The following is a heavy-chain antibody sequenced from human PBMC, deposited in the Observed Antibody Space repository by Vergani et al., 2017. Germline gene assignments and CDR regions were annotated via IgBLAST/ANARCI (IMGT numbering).Heavy chain of an antibody. D-gene: IGHD6-13*01. CDR1: GGSISSYY. J-gene: IGHJ4*02. CDR2: IYYSGST. CDR3: ARGLVGYSSSWVDY. Sequence: QVQLQESGPGLVKPSQTLSLTCTVSGGSISSYYWSWIRQPPGKGLEWIGYIYYSGSTNYNPSLKSRVTISVDTSKNQFSLKLSSVTAADTAVYYCARGLVGYSSSWVDYWGQGTLVTVSS. V-gene: IGHV4-59*12.